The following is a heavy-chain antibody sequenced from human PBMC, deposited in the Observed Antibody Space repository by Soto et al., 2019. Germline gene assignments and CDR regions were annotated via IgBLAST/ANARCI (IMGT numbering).Heavy chain of an antibody. V-gene: IGHV1-46*01. D-gene: IGHD3-22*01. Sequence: GASVKVSCKASGYTFTSYGISWVRQAPGQGLEWMGIINPSGGSTSYAQKFQGRVTMTRDTSTSTVYMELSSLRSEDTAVYYCARGGTITMIVVAIGGHFDYWGQGTLVTVSS. CDR1: GYTFTSYG. CDR3: ARGGTITMIVVAIGGHFDY. CDR2: INPSGGST. J-gene: IGHJ4*02.